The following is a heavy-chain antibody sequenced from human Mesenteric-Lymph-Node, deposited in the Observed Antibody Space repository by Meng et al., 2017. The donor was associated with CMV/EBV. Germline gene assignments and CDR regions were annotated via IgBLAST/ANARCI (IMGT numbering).Heavy chain of an antibody. V-gene: IGHV1-3*01. CDR2: IDASNGNT. CDR3: ARDPLRDGRLLAYYFDH. D-gene: IGHD5-24*01. J-gene: IGHJ4*02. Sequence: YTFSHYTIHWVRQTPGQRLEWMGWIDASNGNTKNSQNFQGRLTITTDTSANTAYMELSSLTSGDTAVYYCARDPLRDGRLLAYYFDHWGQGTLVTVSS. CDR1: YTFSHYT.